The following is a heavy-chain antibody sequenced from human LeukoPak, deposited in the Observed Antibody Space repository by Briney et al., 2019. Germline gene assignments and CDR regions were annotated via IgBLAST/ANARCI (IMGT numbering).Heavy chain of an antibody. Sequence: SVKVSCKASGGPLNTYVIDWVRQAPGHGLEWMGRIIPLFGAPSYAQRFQGNVTISADKSTDTTYMELTRLTSEDTAVYYCTMGPTASLGRPFERWGQGTLVTVSS. CDR3: TMGPTASLGRPFER. CDR1: GGPLNTYV. D-gene: IGHD3-9*01. CDR2: IIPLFGAP. V-gene: IGHV1-69*06. J-gene: IGHJ4*02.